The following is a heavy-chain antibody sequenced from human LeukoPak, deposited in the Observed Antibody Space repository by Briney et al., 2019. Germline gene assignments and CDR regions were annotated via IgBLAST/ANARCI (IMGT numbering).Heavy chain of an antibody. CDR2: ISAYNGNT. V-gene: IGHV1-18*01. D-gene: IGHD6-13*01. J-gene: IGHJ1*01. CDR3: TRDSSSWSHAEYFQH. Sequence: ASVTVSCKASGYTFSNYGITWVRQAPGQGLEWMGWISAYNGNTNYAQKLQGRVTMTTDTSTSTAYMELRSLRSDDTAVYYCTRDSSSWSHAEYFQHWGQGTLVTVSS. CDR1: GYTFSNYG.